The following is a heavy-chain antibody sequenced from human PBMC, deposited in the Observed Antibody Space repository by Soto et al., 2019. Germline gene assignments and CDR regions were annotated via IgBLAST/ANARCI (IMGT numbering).Heavy chain of an antibody. CDR3: ATGSGWYSPHY. CDR1: GFTFSSNW. D-gene: IGHD6-19*01. V-gene: IGHV3-74*01. J-gene: IGHJ4*02. Sequence: EVQLVQSGGGLVQPGGSLRLSCAASGFTFSSNWMHWVRQGPGKGLVWVSRIDNEGSSRDYADSVKGRFTISRDNAKNSLYQEMSSLRAEETDVFYCATGSGWYSPHYWGPGTLVTVS. CDR2: IDNEGSSR.